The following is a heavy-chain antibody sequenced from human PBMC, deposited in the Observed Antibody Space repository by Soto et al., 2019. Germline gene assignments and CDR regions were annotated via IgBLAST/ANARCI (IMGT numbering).Heavy chain of an antibody. V-gene: IGHV3-23*01. CDR1: GFTFSSYA. J-gene: IGHJ3*01. Sequence: VQLLESGGGLVQPGGSLRLSCAASGFTFSSYAMSWVRQAPGKGLEWVSTISGSGASTSYADSVKGRFTISRDNSKNTLYLQMSSLRAEDTAVYYCARKGPPRDAFGFWGQGTMVTVSS. CDR2: ISGSGAST. CDR3: ARKGPPRDAFGF.